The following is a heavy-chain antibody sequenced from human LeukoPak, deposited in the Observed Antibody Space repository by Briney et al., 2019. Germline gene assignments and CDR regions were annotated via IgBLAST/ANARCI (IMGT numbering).Heavy chain of an antibody. CDR2: ISTGSSYI. Sequence: GGSLRLSCAASGFTFSSYSMNWVRQAPGKGLEWVSSISTGSSYIYYADSVKGRFTISRDNAKNSLYLQMNSLRAEDTAVYYCARDVSRICSGGSCHVTPDYWGQGTLVTVSS. CDR1: GFTFSSYS. CDR3: ARDVSRICSGGSCHVTPDY. J-gene: IGHJ4*02. D-gene: IGHD2-15*01. V-gene: IGHV3-21*06.